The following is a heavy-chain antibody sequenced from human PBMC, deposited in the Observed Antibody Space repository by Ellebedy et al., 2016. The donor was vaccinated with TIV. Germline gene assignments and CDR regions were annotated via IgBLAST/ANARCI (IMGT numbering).Heavy chain of an antibody. V-gene: IGHV3-23*01. CDR3: AKGHSSGWYYSLFY. D-gene: IGHD6-19*01. Sequence: GESLKISXAASGFTFSSYAMSWVRQAPGKGLEWVSAISGSGGSTYYADSVKGRFTISRDNSKNTLYLQMNSLRAEDTAVYYCAKGHSSGWYYSLFYWGQGTLVTVSS. J-gene: IGHJ4*02. CDR1: GFTFSSYA. CDR2: ISGSGGST.